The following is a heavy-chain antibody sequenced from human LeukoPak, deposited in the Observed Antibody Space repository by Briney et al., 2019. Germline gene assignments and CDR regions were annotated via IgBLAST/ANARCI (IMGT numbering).Heavy chain of an antibody. J-gene: IGHJ4*02. CDR3: ARHSGSLDS. Sequence: PGGSLRLSCAAPGFTFGDHAMSWVRQAPGKGLEWVGFIRGKVYGETTEYAASVQGRFTISKDDSRTIAYLQMNSLKPEDTAVYYCARHSGSLDSWGQGTLVTVSS. CDR1: GFTFGDHA. V-gene: IGHV3-49*04. D-gene: IGHD1-26*01. CDR2: IRGKVYGETT.